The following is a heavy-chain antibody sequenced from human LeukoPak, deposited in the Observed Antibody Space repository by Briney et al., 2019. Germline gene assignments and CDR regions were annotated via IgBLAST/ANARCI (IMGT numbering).Heavy chain of an antibody. CDR1: GFTFSSYC. CDR2: IWYDGSDE. V-gene: IGHV3-33*01. J-gene: IGHJ3*02. Sequence: GGSLRLSCAASGFTFSSYCMHWVRQAPGKGLEWVAVIWYDGSDEYYTDSVKGRFTIFRDNSKNTLYLQMNSLRAEDTAIYYCERAGDAFDIWGQGTMVTVSS. CDR3: ERAGDAFDI.